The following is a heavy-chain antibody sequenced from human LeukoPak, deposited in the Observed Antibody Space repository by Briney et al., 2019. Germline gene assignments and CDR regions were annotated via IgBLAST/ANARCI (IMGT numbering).Heavy chain of an antibody. CDR2: MNPSSGNT. V-gene: IGHV1-8*01. CDR1: GYTFTSYD. J-gene: IGHJ6*03. CDR3: ARAVKDIVVVPAAMIDYYYYMDV. Sequence: ASVKVSCKASGYTFTSYDINWVRQATGQGLEWLGWMNPSSGNTGYAQKFQGRVTMTRDTSISTAYMELRSLRSDDTAVYYCARAVKDIVVVPAAMIDYYYYMDVWGKGTTVTVSS. D-gene: IGHD2-2*01.